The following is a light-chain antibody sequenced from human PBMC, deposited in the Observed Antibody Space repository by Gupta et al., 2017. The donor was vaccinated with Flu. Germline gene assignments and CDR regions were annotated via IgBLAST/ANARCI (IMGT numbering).Light chain of an antibody. CDR2: SNT. CDR3: AAWDDSLNGWV. V-gene: IGLV1-44*01. CDR1: NSNIGSNT. Sequence: QSVLTQPPSASGTPGQRVTLSCSGSNSNIGSNTVNWYQQLPGTAPKLLIYSNTQRPSGVPDRFSGSKSGTSASLAISGLQSEDEADYYCAAWDDSLNGWVFGGGTKLTVL. J-gene: IGLJ3*02.